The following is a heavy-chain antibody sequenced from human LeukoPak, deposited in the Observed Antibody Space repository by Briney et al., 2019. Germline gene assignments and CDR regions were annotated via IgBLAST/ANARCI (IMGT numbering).Heavy chain of an antibody. CDR2: IYYSGST. Sequence: PSETLSLTCTVSGGSISSGDYYWGWIRQPPGKGLEWIGYIYYSGSTYYNPSLKSRVTISVDTSKNQFSLKLSSVTAADTAVYYCATQWAYYGSGSYYLDYWGQGTLVTVSS. D-gene: IGHD3-10*01. CDR1: GGSISSGDYY. J-gene: IGHJ4*02. V-gene: IGHV4-30-4*01. CDR3: ATQWAYYGSGSYYLDY.